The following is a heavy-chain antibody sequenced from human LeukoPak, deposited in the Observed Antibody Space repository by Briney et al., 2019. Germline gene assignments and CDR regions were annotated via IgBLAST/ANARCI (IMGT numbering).Heavy chain of an antibody. Sequence: SGGSLRCTCPTPGFTFSSYSMNWVGQPPGKELKWVSSISSSSSYIYYADSVKGRFTISRDNAKNSLYLQMNSLRAEDTAVYYCARGYCSSTSCLPYYFDYWGQGTLVTVSS. CDR1: GFTFSSYS. D-gene: IGHD2-2*01. J-gene: IGHJ4*02. CDR2: ISSSSSYI. CDR3: ARGYCSSTSCLPYYFDY. V-gene: IGHV3-21*01.